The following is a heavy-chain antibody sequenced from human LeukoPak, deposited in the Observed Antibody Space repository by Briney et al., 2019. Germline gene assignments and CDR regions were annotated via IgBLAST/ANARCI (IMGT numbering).Heavy chain of an antibody. Sequence: SETLSLTCTVSGGSISSYYWSWIRRPPGKGLEWIGYIYYSGSTNYNPSLKSRVTISVDTSKNQFSLKLSSVTAADTAVYYCARVECTNGVCYDSTPGNYMDVWGKGTTVTVSS. CDR1: GGSISSYY. V-gene: IGHV4-59*12. CDR2: IYYSGST. D-gene: IGHD2-8*01. J-gene: IGHJ6*03. CDR3: ARVECTNGVCYDSTPGNYMDV.